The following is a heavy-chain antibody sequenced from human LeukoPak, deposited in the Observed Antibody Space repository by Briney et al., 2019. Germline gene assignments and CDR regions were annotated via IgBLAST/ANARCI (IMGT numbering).Heavy chain of an antibody. CDR1: GFTVSSNY. CDR3: AKDIPGYCSGGSCYSVFG. V-gene: IGHV3-23*01. Sequence: QSGRSLRLSCAASGFTVSSNYMSWVRQAPGKGLEWLSAISGSGGSTYYADSVKGRFTISRDNSKNTLYLQMNSLRAEDTAVYYCAKDIPGYCSGGSCYSVFGWGQGTLVTVSS. D-gene: IGHD2-15*01. J-gene: IGHJ4*02. CDR2: ISGSGGST.